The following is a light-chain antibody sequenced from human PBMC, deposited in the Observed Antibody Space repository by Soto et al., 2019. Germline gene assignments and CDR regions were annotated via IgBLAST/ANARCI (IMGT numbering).Light chain of an antibody. V-gene: IGKV3-20*01. CDR1: QSVGSNY. Sequence: EIVLTQSPGTLSLSPGERATLSCRASQSVGSNYLAWYQQTPGQAPRLLIHGASTRATGIPDRFSGSGSGTDFTLTLSRLESEDSAGYYCHQYASSPLTFGQGTRLEIK. CDR2: GAS. J-gene: IGKJ5*01. CDR3: HQYASSPLT.